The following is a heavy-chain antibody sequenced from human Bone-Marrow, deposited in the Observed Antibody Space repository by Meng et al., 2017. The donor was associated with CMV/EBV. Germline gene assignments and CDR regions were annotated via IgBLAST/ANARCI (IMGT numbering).Heavy chain of an antibody. CDR3: ASEDIVVVPAARGHWFDP. V-gene: IGHV4-39*07. Sequence: SETLSLTCTVSGGSISSSSYYWGWIRQPPGKGLEWIGSIYYSGGTYYNPSLKSRVTISVDTSKNQFSLKLSSVTAADTAVYYCASEDIVVVPAARGHWFDPWGQGTLVTVSS. CDR2: IYYSGGT. J-gene: IGHJ5*02. CDR1: GGSISSSSYY. D-gene: IGHD2-2*01.